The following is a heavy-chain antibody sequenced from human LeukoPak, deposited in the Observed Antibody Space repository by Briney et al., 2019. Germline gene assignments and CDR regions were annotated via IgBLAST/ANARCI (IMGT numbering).Heavy chain of an antibody. V-gene: IGHV3-23*01. D-gene: IGHD3-9*01. Sequence: GGSLRLSCAASGFSFRNYAMSWVRQAPGKGLEWVSGISGSGGRTYIADSVKGRFTISRDSSKNSLHLQMNSLRVEDSAVYYCAKRDHFDDTGYAPLFDFWGQGTLVTVSS. CDR1: GFSFRNYA. J-gene: IGHJ4*02. CDR2: ISGSGGRT. CDR3: AKRDHFDDTGYAPLFDF.